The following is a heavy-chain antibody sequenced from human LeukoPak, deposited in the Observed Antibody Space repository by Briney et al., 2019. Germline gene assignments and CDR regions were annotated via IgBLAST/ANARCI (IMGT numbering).Heavy chain of an antibody. CDR2: INPSGGST. J-gene: IGHJ4*02. V-gene: IGHV1-46*01. D-gene: IGHD6-19*01. Sequence: ASVKVSCKASGYTFTSYYMHRVRQAPGQGLEWMGIINPSGGSTSYAQKFQGRVTMTRDASTSTVYMELSSLRSEDTAVYYCAREGIAVAVIDYWGQGTLVTVSS. CDR1: GYTFTSYY. CDR3: AREGIAVAVIDY.